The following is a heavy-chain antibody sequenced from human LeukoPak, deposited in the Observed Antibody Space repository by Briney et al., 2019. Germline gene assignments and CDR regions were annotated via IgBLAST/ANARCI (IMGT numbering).Heavy chain of an antibody. J-gene: IGHJ4*02. D-gene: IGHD6-13*01. CDR2: IYSGGST. Sequence: GGSLRLSCAASGFNFRDAAMTWVRQAPGKGLEWVSVIYSGGSTYYADSVKGRFTISRDNSKDTLYLQMNSLRAEDTAVYYCARWAAAVDYWGQGTLVTVSS. CDR1: GFNFRDAA. CDR3: ARWAAAVDY. V-gene: IGHV3-66*01.